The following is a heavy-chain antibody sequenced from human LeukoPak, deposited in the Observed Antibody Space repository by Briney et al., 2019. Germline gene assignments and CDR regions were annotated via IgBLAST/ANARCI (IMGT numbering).Heavy chain of an antibody. Sequence: GGSLRLSCAASGFTFSTYSMNWVRQAPGKGLEWVSSISSNNRYIYYADSVKGRFTISRDNAKNSLYLQMNSLRAEDTAVYYCAKGDSSAYTYYFHYWGQGTLVTVSS. CDR1: GFTFSTYS. CDR2: ISSNNRYI. J-gene: IGHJ4*02. V-gene: IGHV3-21*04. CDR3: AKGDSSAYTYYFHY. D-gene: IGHD3-22*01.